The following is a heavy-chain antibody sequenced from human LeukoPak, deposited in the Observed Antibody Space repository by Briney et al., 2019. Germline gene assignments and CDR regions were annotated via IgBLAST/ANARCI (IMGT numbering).Heavy chain of an antibody. J-gene: IGHJ4*02. V-gene: IGHV4-59*08. CDR2: IYYSGST. CDR3: ARHGGAGSGSYWYYFDY. CDR1: GGSISSYY. Sequence: SETLSLTCTVSGGSISSYYWSWIRQPPGKGLEWIGYIYYSGSTKYNPSLKNRVTISVDTSKNQFSLKLSSVTAADTAVYYCARHGGAGSGSYWYYFDYWGQGTLVTVSS. D-gene: IGHD3-10*01.